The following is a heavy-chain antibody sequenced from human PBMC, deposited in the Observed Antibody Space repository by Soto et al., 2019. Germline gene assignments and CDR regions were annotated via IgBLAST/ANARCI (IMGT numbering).Heavy chain of an antibody. D-gene: IGHD2-2*03. CDR2: FDPEDGET. CDR1: GYTLTELS. V-gene: IGHV1-24*01. CDR3: ATDCGYCSNVGWFDP. Sequence: ASVKVSCKVSGYTLTELSMHWVRQAPGEGLEWMGGFDPEDGETIYAQKFQGRVTMTEDTSTDTAYMELSSLRSEDTAVFYCATDCGYCSNVGWFDPWGQGTLVTVSS. J-gene: IGHJ5*02.